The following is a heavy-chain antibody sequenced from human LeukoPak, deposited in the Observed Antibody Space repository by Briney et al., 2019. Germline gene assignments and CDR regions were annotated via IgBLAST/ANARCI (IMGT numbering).Heavy chain of an antibody. CDR1: GFSVSTRD. V-gene: IGHV3-53*01. CDR3: ARCGVTHGLDV. Sequence: GGSLRLSCAASGFSVSTRDMDWVRQAPGKGLEWVSVFYIGGGTYHADSVKGRFTISRDNSKNTLYLQMNGLRAEDTAVYYCARCGVTHGLDVWGQGTTVTVSS. D-gene: IGHD3-10*01. CDR2: FYIGGGT. J-gene: IGHJ6*02.